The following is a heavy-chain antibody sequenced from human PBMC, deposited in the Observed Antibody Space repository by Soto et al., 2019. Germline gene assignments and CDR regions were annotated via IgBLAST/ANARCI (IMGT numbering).Heavy chain of an antibody. CDR2: ISRTSSYI. Sequence: EVQLVESGGGLVRPGWSLRLSCVVSGLTFSTYSMNWVRQTPGKGLEWVSSISRTSSYIYYRDSVKGRFTISRDNAKNSLYLQMNGLRVEDTAVYYCVSDQKREHFETSGPNWFATWGQGTLVTVSS. CDR1: GLTFSTYS. CDR3: VSDQKREHFETSGPNWFAT. D-gene: IGHD6-19*01. J-gene: IGHJ5*02. V-gene: IGHV3-21*02.